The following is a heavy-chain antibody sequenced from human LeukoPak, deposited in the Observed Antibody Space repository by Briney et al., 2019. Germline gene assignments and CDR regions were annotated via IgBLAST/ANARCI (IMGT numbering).Heavy chain of an antibody. J-gene: IGHJ6*04. CDR1: GFTFSSYE. CDR3: ARDRSGSYILDV. Sequence: GGSLRLSCAASGFTFSSYEMNWVRQAPGKGLEWVSYISSSGSTIYYADSVKGRFTISRDNAKNSLYLQMNSLRAEDTAVYYCARDRSGSYILDVWGKGTTVTVSS. V-gene: IGHV3-48*03. CDR2: ISSSGSTI.